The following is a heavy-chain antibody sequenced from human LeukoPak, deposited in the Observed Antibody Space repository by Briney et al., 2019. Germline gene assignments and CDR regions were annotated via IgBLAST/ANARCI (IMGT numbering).Heavy chain of an antibody. CDR2: INPNSGGT. V-gene: IGHV1-2*02. J-gene: IGHJ4*02. D-gene: IGHD3-22*01. CDR1: GYTFTGYY. Sequence: GASVTVSCKASGYTFTGYYMHWVRQAPGQGLEWMGWINPNSGGTNYAQKFQGRVTMTRDMSTSTVYMELSSLRSEDTAVYCCARDVSHHYYDSSGFDYWGQGTLVTVSS. CDR3: ARDVSHHYYDSSGFDY.